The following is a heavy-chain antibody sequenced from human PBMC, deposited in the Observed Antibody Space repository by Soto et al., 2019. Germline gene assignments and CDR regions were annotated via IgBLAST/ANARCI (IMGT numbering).Heavy chain of an antibody. V-gene: IGHV3-48*02. CDR3: ARDAIGDATNWFDP. CDR2: ISMSGTTM. CDR1: GFSFSRYA. J-gene: IGHJ5*02. Sequence: GGSLRLSCAASGFSFSRYAINWVRQSPGKGLEWVSYISMSGTTMFYAESVKGRFTISRDNAEKSLYLQMNSLRDEDTAMYYCARDAIGDATNWFDPWGQGTLVTVSS.